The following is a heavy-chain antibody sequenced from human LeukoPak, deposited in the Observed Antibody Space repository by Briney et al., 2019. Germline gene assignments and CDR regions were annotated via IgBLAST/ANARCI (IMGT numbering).Heavy chain of an antibody. J-gene: IGHJ4*02. CDR2: ISSSSSYK. D-gene: IGHD6-19*01. Sequence: GGSLRLSCEASGFTLSSYAMNWVRQAPGKGLEWVSSISSSSSYKYYADSVKGRFTISRDNAKNSLYLQMNSLRAEDTAVYYCARAVAVAGYDYWGQGTLVTVSS. CDR1: GFTLSSYA. CDR3: ARAVAVAGYDY. V-gene: IGHV3-21*01.